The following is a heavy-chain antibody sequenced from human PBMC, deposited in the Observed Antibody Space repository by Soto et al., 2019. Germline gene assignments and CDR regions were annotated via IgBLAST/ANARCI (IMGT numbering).Heavy chain of an antibody. J-gene: IGHJ6*02. CDR2: IYYSGST. CDR1: GGSISSYY. Sequence: PSETLCLTCTVSGGSISSYYWSWIRQPPGKGLEWIGYIYYSGSTNYNPSLKSRVTISVDTSKNQFSLKLSSVTAADTAVYYCARGSPDFWSGYGYYYYDMDVWGQGTTVT. D-gene: IGHD3-3*01. CDR3: ARGSPDFWSGYGYYYYDMDV. V-gene: IGHV4-59*01.